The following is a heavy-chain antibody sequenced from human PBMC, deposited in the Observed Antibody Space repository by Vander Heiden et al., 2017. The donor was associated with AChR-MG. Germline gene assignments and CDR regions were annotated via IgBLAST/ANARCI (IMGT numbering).Heavy chain of an antibody. V-gene: IGHV3-33*01. CDR2: IWYDGSNK. CDR1: GFTFNTFG. Sequence: QVQLVESGGGGVQPGRSLRLPCVTSGFTFNTFGMHWVRQAPGKGLEWVAVIWYDGSNKYYADSVKGRFTISGDNSKNTLYLQMNSLRVEDTAVYYCVRDGRGSCRGGSCYLPWDWGQGTLVTVSS. J-gene: IGHJ4*02. CDR3: VRDGRGSCRGGSCYLPWD. D-gene: IGHD2-15*01.